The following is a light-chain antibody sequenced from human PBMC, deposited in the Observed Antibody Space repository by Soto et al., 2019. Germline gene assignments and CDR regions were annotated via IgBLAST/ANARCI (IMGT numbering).Light chain of an antibody. CDR3: CSYAGSNLWV. J-gene: IGLJ2*01. V-gene: IGLV2-23*02. CDR2: EVS. CDR1: SSDVGSYNL. Sequence: QSALTQPASVSGSPGQSITISCTGTSSDVGSYNLVSWYQQHPGKAPKLMIYEVSKRPSGVSNRFSGSKSGNTASLTISGLQDDDEADYYCCSYAGSNLWVFGGGTKVTV.